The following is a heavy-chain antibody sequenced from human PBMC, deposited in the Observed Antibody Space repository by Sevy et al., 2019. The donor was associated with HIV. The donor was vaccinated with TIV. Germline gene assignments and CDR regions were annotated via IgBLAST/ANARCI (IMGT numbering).Heavy chain of an antibody. J-gene: IGHJ6*02. Sequence: GGSLRPSCAASGFTFRSYSMNWVRQAPGKGLEWISSISTESTYIYYADSLKGRFTISRDNAKNSLFLQMNSLRAEDTAVYYCARINCTNGVCFQGYYYYAMDVWGQGTTVTVSS. CDR2: ISTESTYI. V-gene: IGHV3-21*01. D-gene: IGHD2-8*01. CDR1: GFTFRSYS. CDR3: ARINCTNGVCFQGYYYYAMDV.